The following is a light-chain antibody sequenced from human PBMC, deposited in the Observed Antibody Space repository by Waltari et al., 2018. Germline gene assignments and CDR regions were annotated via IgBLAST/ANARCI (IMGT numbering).Light chain of an antibody. J-gene: IGKJ1*01. Sequence: IQMTQSPSSVSASVGDRVTITFRASQAITSWLAWYQQKPGKAPKLLISAASSLQSGVPSRFSGSGSGTDFTLAISSLQPEDFATYYCQHSDSFPWAFGQGTKVEIK. CDR2: AAS. V-gene: IGKV1-12*01. CDR1: QAITSW. CDR3: QHSDSFPWA.